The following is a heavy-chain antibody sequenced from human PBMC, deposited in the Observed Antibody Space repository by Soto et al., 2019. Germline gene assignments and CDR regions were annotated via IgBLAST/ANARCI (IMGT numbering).Heavy chain of an antibody. V-gene: IGHV3-23*01. Sequence: GGSLRLSCAASGFPFSSYAVCWVRQAPGKGLEWVSAISGSGGSTYYADSVKGRFTISRDNSKNTLYLQMNSLRAEDTAVYYCAKPRGYSYGYPFDPWGQGTLVTVSS. CDR1: GFPFSSYA. CDR3: AKPRGYSYGYPFDP. D-gene: IGHD5-18*01. CDR2: ISGSGGST. J-gene: IGHJ5*02.